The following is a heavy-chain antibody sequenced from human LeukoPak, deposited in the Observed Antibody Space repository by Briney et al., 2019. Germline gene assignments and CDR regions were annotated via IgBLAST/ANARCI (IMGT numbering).Heavy chain of an antibody. V-gene: IGHV4-38-2*01. J-gene: IGHJ5*01. CDR1: GYSMSSGDY. Sequence: SETLSLTCAVSGYSMSSGDYWGWIRQPPGKGLEWIGNIYHSGSTYYNPSLMSQVTISVHTSKNQFSLKLSSVTAADTAVYYCARALNVRPYNRFDSWGQGTLVTVSS. CDR2: IYHSGST. CDR3: ARALNVRPYNRFDS.